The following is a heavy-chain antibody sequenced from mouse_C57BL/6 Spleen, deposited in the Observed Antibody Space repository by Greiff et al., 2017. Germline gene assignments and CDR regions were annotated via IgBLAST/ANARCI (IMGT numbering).Heavy chain of an antibody. V-gene: IGHV1-82*01. CDR1: GYAFSSSW. D-gene: IGHD2-1*01. Sequence: QVQLQQSGPELVKPGASVKISCKASGYAFSSSWMNWVKQRPGKGLEWIGRIYPGDGDTNYNGKFKGKDTLTADKSSSTAYMQLSSLTSEDSAVYFCARLGDGTGAYWGQGTLVTVSA. CDR3: ARLGDGTGAY. J-gene: IGHJ3*01. CDR2: IYPGDGDT.